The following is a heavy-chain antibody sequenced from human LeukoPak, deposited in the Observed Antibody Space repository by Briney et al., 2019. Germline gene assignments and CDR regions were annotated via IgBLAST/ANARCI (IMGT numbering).Heavy chain of an antibody. J-gene: IGHJ4*02. D-gene: IGHD1-26*01. Sequence: SETLPLTCTVSGGSISSGDYYWSWIRQPPGKGLEWIGYIYYSGSTYYNPSLKSRVTISVDTSKNQFSLKLSSVTAADTAVYYCARDFRDPIVGAHFDYWGQGTLVTVSS. CDR3: ARDFRDPIVGAHFDY. V-gene: IGHV4-30-4*01. CDR2: IYYSGST. CDR1: GGSISSGDYY.